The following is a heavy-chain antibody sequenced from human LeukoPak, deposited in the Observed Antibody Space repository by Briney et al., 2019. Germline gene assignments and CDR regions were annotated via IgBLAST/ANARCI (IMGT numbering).Heavy chain of an antibody. V-gene: IGHV3-21*01. J-gene: IGHJ4*02. CDR1: GFTFSSYS. CDR2: IGSSSSYI. Sequence: PGGSLRLSCAASGFTFSSYSMNWVRQAPGKGLEWVSSIGSSSSYIYYADSVKGRFTISRDNAKNSLYLQMNSLRAEDTAVYYCARGSAMVNDYWGQGTLVTVSS. D-gene: IGHD4/OR15-4a*01. CDR3: ARGSAMVNDY.